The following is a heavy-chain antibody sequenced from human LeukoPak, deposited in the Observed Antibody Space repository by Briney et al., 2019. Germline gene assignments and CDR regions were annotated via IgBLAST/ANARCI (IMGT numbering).Heavy chain of an antibody. J-gene: IGHJ4*02. CDR3: AKDWNGIRAFDY. D-gene: IGHD1-1*01. V-gene: IGHV3-23*01. CDR2: ISGSGGST. Sequence: GGSLRLSCAASGFTFSSYAMSWVRQAPGKGLEWVSAISGSGGSTYYADSVKGRFTISRDNSKNTLYPQMNSLRAEDTAVYYCAKDWNGIRAFDYWGQGTLVTVSS. CDR1: GFTFSSYA.